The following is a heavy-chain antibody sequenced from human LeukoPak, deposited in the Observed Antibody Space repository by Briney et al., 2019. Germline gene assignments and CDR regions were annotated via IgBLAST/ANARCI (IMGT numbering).Heavy chain of an antibody. Sequence: AASVKVSCKASRGTFSSYAVSWVRLTPGQGLEWLGGIIPVFGTTTYAQKFQAKVTMTADKSTNTAYLEISSLTSDDTAVYYCARCSPGDSSNFYAVLQYWGQGTQVTVST. J-gene: IGHJ4*02. CDR1: RGTFSSYA. CDR3: ARCSPGDSSNFYAVLQY. V-gene: IGHV1-69*06. D-gene: IGHD3-22*01. CDR2: IIPVFGTT.